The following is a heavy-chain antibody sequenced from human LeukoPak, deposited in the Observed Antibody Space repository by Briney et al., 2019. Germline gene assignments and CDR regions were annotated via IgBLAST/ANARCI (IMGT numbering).Heavy chain of an antibody. Sequence: SETLSLTCTVSGGSISTYFWSWIRQPPGKGLEWIGYIYYSGSTNYNPSLKSRVTISVGTSKSKFSLKLSSVTAADTAVYYCARDQGAELGSGAFDIWGQGTMVTVSS. CDR2: IYYSGST. D-gene: IGHD6-13*01. J-gene: IGHJ3*02. CDR3: ARDQGAELGSGAFDI. CDR1: GGSISTYF. V-gene: IGHV4-59*12.